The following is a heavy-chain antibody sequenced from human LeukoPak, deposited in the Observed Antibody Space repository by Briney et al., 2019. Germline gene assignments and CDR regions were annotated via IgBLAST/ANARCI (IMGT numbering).Heavy chain of an antibody. D-gene: IGHD6-19*01. Sequence: SLKVSCKASGGTFSSYALSWVRQAPGQGLEWMRGIIPIFGTANYAQKFQGRVTITADESTSTAYMELSSLRSEDTAVYYCARGAHPLRLGAFDIWGQGTMVTVSS. J-gene: IGHJ3*02. CDR3: ARGAHPLRLGAFDI. V-gene: IGHV1-69*13. CDR1: GGTFSSYA. CDR2: IIPIFGTA.